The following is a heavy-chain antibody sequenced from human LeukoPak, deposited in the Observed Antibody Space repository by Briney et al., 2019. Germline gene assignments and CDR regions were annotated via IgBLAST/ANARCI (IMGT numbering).Heavy chain of an antibody. CDR3: ARATGCYDVLTGYLVGCHYYYYMDV. CDR1: GYSISSGFY. CDR2: IHHSGNT. Sequence: PSETLSLTCTVSGYSISSGFYWGWIRQPPGKGLEWIGIIHHSGNTYYNPSLKSRLTISADTSKNQFSLKLSSVTAADTAVYYCARATGCYDVLTGYLVGCHYYYYMDVWGKGTTVTVSS. V-gene: IGHV4-38-2*02. D-gene: IGHD3-9*01. J-gene: IGHJ6*03.